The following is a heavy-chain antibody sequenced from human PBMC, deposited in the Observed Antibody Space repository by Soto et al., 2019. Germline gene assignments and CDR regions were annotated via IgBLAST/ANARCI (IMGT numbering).Heavy chain of an antibody. CDR2: INPSGGST. V-gene: IGHV1-46*01. CDR1: GYTFTSYY. D-gene: IGHD4-17*01. J-gene: IGHJ6*02. CDR3: ARDSVSTTVTYSYYYYYGMDV. Sequence: ASVKVSCKASGYTFTSYYMHWVRQAPGQGLEWMGIINPSGGSTSYAQKFQGRVTMTRDTSTSTVYMELSSLRSEDTAVYYCARDSVSTTVTYSYYYYYGMDVWGQGTTVTVSS.